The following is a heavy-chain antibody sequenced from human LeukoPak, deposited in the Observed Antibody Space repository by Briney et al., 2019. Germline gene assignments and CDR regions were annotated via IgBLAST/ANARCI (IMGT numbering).Heavy chain of an antibody. J-gene: IGHJ3*02. D-gene: IGHD4-17*01. CDR3: AKGLYGDYGDAFDI. V-gene: IGHV3-9*01. CDR1: GFTFDDYA. CDR2: ISWNSGSI. Sequence: GGSLRLSCAASGFTFDDYAMHWVRQAPGKGLEWVSGISWNSGSIGYADSVKGRFTISRDNAKNSLYLQMNSLRAEDTALYYCAKGLYGDYGDAFDIWGQGTMVTVSS.